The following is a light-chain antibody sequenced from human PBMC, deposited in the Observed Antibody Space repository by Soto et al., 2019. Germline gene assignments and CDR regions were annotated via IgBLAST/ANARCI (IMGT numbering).Light chain of an antibody. CDR1: SSNIGAGYD. V-gene: IGLV1-40*01. J-gene: IGLJ2*01. CDR3: QSYDSSLSGSVV. CDR2: GNS. Sequence: QSVLTQPPSVSGAPGQRVTIACTGSSSNIGAGYDVHWYQQLPGTAPKLLIYGNSNRPSGVPDRFSGSKSGTSASLAITGLQAMDEADYYCQSYDSSLSGSVVFGGGTKVTVL.